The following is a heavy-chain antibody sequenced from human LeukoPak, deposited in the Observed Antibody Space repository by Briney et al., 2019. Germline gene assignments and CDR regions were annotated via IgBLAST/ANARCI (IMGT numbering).Heavy chain of an antibody. D-gene: IGHD3-10*01. V-gene: IGHV4-38-2*02. CDR3: ARGLWFGDENPPYFDY. J-gene: IGHJ4*02. CDR2: FYHGGST. CDR1: GYSISTGYY. Sequence: PSETLSLTCTVSGYSISTGYYWDWIRQPPGKGLEWIGTFYHGGSTYYNPSLKSRVTISVDTSKNQFSLNLTSVTAADTAVYYCARGLWFGDENPPYFDYWGQGILVTVSS.